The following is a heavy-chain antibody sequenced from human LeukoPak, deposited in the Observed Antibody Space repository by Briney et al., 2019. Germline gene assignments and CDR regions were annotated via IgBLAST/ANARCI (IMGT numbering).Heavy chain of an antibody. CDR1: GGTFSSYA. CDR2: IIPIFGTA. Sequence: SMKVSCKASGGTFSSYAISWVRQAPGQGLEWMGGIIPIFGTANYAQKFQGRVTITTDESTSTAYMELSSLRSEDTAVYYCARGDFWSGGYYYYYYMDVWGKGTTVTVSS. CDR3: ARGDFWSGGYYYYYYMDV. D-gene: IGHD3-3*01. J-gene: IGHJ6*03. V-gene: IGHV1-69*05.